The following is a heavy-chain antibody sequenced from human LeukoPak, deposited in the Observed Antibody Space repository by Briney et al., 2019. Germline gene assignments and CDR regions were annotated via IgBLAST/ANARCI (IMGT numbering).Heavy chain of an antibody. J-gene: IGHJ5*02. CDR2: INPSGGST. CDR3: ARDRIPAAIQSPYNWFDP. D-gene: IGHD2-2*01. V-gene: IGHV1-46*01. CDR1: GYTFTSYA. Sequence: GASVKVSCKASGYTFTSYAMHWVRQAPGQGLEWMGIINPSGGSTSYAQKFQGRVTMTRDTSTSTVYMELSSLRSEDTAVYYCARDRIPAAIQSPYNWFDPWGQGTLVTVSS.